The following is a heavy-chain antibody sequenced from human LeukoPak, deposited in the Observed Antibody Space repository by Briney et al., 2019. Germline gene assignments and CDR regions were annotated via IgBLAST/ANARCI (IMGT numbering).Heavy chain of an antibody. CDR1: GYTFTGYY. CDR2: INPNSGGT. V-gene: IGHV1-2*02. D-gene: IGHD4-23*01. Sequence: VASVKVSCKASGYTFTGYYMHWVRQAPGQGLEWMGWINPNSGGTNYAQKFQGRVTMTRDTSISTAYMELSRLRSDDTAVYYCATDYGGKEPNTFDPWGQGTLVTVSS. J-gene: IGHJ5*02. CDR3: ATDYGGKEPNTFDP.